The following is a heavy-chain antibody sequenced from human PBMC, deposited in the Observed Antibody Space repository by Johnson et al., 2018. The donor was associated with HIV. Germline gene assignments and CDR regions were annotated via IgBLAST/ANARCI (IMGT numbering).Heavy chain of an antibody. CDR3: ARALGTAVGAFDI. CDR1: GFTFEDYA. V-gene: IGHV3-9*01. J-gene: IGHJ3*02. Sequence: LVESGGALVQPGRSLRLSCVASGFTFEDYAMYWVRQAPGKGLEWVSGISWNSDDIDYADSVKGRFTISRDNAKNSLYLQMNTLRPEDTALYYCARALGTAVGAFDIWGQGTMVTVSS. D-gene: IGHD4-23*01. CDR2: ISWNSDDI.